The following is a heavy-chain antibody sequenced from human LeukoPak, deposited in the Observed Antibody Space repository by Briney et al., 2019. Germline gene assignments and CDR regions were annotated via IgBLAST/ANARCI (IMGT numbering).Heavy chain of an antibody. D-gene: IGHD6-19*01. CDR3: ARELSEGSGWEGGY. J-gene: IGHJ4*02. Sequence: TPSETLSLTCGVSGDSISTTNWWTWVRQPPGKGLEWIGEIYHSGDTNYNPSLKSRVTISVDKSKNQFSLKLSSVTAADTAVYYCARELSEGSGWEGGYWGQGTLVTVSS. V-gene: IGHV4/OR15-8*01. CDR1: GDSISTTNW. CDR2: IYHSGDT.